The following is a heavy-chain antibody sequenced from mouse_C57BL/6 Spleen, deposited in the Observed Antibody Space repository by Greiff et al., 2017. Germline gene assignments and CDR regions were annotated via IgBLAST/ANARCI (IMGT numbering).Heavy chain of an antibody. Sequence: EVQRVESVAELVRPGASVKLSCTASGFNIKNTYMHWVKQRPEQGLEWIGRIDPATGNTKYATKFQGKATLTADTSSNTAYLQLSSLTSEDTAIYYCAREGSNCGWFADWGKGTLVTVSA. D-gene: IGHD4-1*01. J-gene: IGHJ3*01. V-gene: IGHV14-3*01. CDR1: GFNIKNTY. CDR3: AREGSNCGWFAD. CDR2: IDPATGNT.